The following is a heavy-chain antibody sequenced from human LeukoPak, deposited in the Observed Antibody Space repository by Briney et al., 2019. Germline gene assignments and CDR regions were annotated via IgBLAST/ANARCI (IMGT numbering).Heavy chain of an antibody. D-gene: IGHD6-13*01. J-gene: IGHJ4*02. CDR1: GLPLSNYA. CDR3: VRKGWVSGAIDY. Sequence: QAGGSLRLPCSASGLPLSNYAKHWARQPPGKGLEYVSALSADGNSKFYAESVKGRFTISRDSSNNTLHLQMSSRRPEGTAVYYCVRKGWVSGAIDYWGQGTLVTVSS. V-gene: IGHV3-64D*06. CDR2: LSADGNSK.